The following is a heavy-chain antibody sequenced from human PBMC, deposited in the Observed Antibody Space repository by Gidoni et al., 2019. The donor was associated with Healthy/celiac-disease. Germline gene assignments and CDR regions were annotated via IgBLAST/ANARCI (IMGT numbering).Heavy chain of an antibody. CDR1: GGSISSGGYS. J-gene: IGHJ3*02. V-gene: IGHV4-30-2*01. CDR2: IYHSGST. Sequence: QLQLQESGSGLVKPSQTLSLPCAVSGGSISSGGYSWSWIRQPPGKGLEWIGYIYHSGSTYYNPSLKSRVTISVDRSKNQFSLKLSSVTAADTAVYYCARALLWFGENDAFDIWGQGTMGTVSS. CDR3: ARALLWFGENDAFDI. D-gene: IGHD3-10*01.